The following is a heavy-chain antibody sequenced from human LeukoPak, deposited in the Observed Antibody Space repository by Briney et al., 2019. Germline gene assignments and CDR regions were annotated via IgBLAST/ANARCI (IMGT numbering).Heavy chain of an antibody. D-gene: IGHD3-10*01. Sequence: SETPSLTCIVSGGSLSSYYWSWIRQPPGKGLEWIGYIYYSGSTNYNPSLKSRVTISVDTSKNQFSLKLSSVTAADTAVYYCARNYYASGTYYTFDYWGQGTLVTVSS. CDR1: GGSLSSYY. CDR2: IYYSGST. CDR3: ARNYYASGTYYTFDY. J-gene: IGHJ4*02. V-gene: IGHV4-59*08.